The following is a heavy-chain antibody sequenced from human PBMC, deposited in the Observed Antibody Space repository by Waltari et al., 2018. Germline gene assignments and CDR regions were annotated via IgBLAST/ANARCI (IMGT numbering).Heavy chain of an antibody. D-gene: IGHD5-12*01. J-gene: IGHJ3*01. CDR3: ATYIGASVGTAAFDV. Sequence: QLQLQESGPGLVQPSETLSLPCSVSGVSITSNRHYWGCLRQPPGQGLEWLGTMSYTGATYSSPSLDSRVTVSRDTSKNQLSLKLVSVTAADTAVYYCATYIGASVGTAAFDVWGQGTMVTVSS. V-gene: IGHV4-39*01. CDR2: MSYTGAT. CDR1: GVSITSNRHY.